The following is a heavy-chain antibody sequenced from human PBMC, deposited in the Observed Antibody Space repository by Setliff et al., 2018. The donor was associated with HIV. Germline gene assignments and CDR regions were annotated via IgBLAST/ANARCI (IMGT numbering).Heavy chain of an antibody. CDR3: AGEYYRSGGYYSGWKYYYMDV. V-gene: IGHV4-39*02. D-gene: IGHD2-15*01. CDR2: IFYRGSA. J-gene: IGHJ6*03. CDR1: GGAFNTSSSY. Sequence: SETLSLTCTVSGGAFNTSSSYWGWIRQPPGKGLEYIGCIFYRGSAYYNPSLKSRVTISVDTSTNQFSLKLTSVTAADTAMYFCAGEYYRSGGYYSGWKYYYMDVWGKGTTVTVSS.